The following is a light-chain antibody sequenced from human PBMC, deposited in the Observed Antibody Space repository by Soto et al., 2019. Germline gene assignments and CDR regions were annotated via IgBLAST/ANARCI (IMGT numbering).Light chain of an antibody. Sequence: EIVMTQSPATLSVSAGERATLSCRASQSVRNNLAWYQQKPGQAPRLLIYDASSRATGIPDRFSGSGSGTDFTLTISRLEPEDFAVYYCQQYGGSPRTFGQGTKVDIK. CDR2: DAS. V-gene: IGKV3-20*01. J-gene: IGKJ1*01. CDR3: QQYGGSPRT. CDR1: QSVRNN.